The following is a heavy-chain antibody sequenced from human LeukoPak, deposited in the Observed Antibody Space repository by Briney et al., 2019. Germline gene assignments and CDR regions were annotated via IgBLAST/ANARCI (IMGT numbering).Heavy chain of an antibody. CDR1: GYTFTSYD. D-gene: IGHD3-9*01. CDR3: ARGGDLTGYYQRYYFDY. CDR2: MNPNSGNT. Sequence: GASVKVSCKASGYTFTSYDINWVRQAPGQGLEWMGWMNPNSGNTGYAQKFQGRVTITRNTSISTAYMELSRLRSDDTAVYYCARGGDLTGYYQRYYFDYWGQGTLVTVSS. J-gene: IGHJ4*02. V-gene: IGHV1-8*03.